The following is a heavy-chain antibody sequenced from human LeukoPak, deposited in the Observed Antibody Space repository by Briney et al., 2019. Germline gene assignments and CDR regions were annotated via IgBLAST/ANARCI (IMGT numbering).Heavy chain of an antibody. J-gene: IGHJ3*02. D-gene: IGHD4-17*01. CDR2: IYYSGST. V-gene: IGHV4-59*01. CDR1: GCSISSYY. Sequence: SETLSLTCTVSGCSISSYYWSWVRQPPGKGLEWMGYIYYSGSTNYNPSLKSRVTISVDTSKNQFSLKLSSVTAADTAVYYCARDPYGDYGYDAFDIWGQGTMVTVSS. CDR3: ARDPYGDYGYDAFDI.